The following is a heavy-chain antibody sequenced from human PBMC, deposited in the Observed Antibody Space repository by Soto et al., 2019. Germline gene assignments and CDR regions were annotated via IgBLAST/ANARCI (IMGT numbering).Heavy chain of an antibody. Sequence: GGSLRLSCAASGFTFSSYAMHWVRQAPGKGLEWVAVISYDGSNKYYADSVKGRFTISRDNSKNTLYLQMNSLRAEDTAVYYCARSYYDFWSGYRNFDPWGQGTLVTVSS. D-gene: IGHD3-3*01. V-gene: IGHV3-30-3*01. CDR2: ISYDGSNK. CDR1: GFTFSSYA. J-gene: IGHJ5*02. CDR3: ARSYYDFWSGYRNFDP.